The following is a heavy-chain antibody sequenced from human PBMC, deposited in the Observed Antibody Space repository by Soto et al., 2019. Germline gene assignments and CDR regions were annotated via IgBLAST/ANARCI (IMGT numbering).Heavy chain of an antibody. V-gene: IGHV5-10-1*01. CDR3: ARHRHHNDSPKD. Sequence: EVQLVQSGAEVKKPGESLRISCKGSGYSFTSYWISWVRQVPGKGLEWMGRIDPSDSYTNFSPSFQGHVTISADKSFSTAYLQWSSLKASDSAMYCCARHRHHNDSPKDWGQGTLVTVSS. CDR2: IDPSDSYT. J-gene: IGHJ4*02. D-gene: IGHD5-18*01. CDR1: GYSFTSYW.